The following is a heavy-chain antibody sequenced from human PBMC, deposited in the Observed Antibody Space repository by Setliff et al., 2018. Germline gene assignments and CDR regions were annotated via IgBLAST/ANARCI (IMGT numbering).Heavy chain of an antibody. V-gene: IGHV1-69*13. D-gene: IGHD2-15*01. CDR2: IMPIFGKV. CDR3: AGVYCDGGGCYSNWYDP. J-gene: IGHJ5*02. Sequence: GASVKVSCKTSGGTFRSHDISWVRQAPGQGLEWMGGIMPIFGKVKYAQKFQGRVTITADESTSTAYMELSSLGSDDTAVYYCAGVYCDGGGCYSNWYDPWGQGILVTVSS. CDR1: GGTFRSHD.